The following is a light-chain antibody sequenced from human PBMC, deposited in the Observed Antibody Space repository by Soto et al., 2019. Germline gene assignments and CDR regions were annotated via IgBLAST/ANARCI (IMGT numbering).Light chain of an antibody. J-gene: IGKJ4*01. CDR1: QGIRNA. CDR3: LQDSNYPLS. V-gene: IGKV1-6*01. Sequence: AIQMTQSPSSLSASVGDSVTITCRASQGIRNALGWYQQKPGKAPKLLIYDASTLQSGVPSRFSGSGSGTHFTLTISSLQPEDFATYYCLQDSNYPLSFGGGTRVEI. CDR2: DAS.